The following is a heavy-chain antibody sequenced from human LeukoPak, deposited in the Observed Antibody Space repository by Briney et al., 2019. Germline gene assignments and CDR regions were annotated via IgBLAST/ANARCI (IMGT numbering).Heavy chain of an antibody. CDR1: EFTFSIYW. V-gene: IGHV3-7*01. CDR3: ARDLGPGQYYYYYIDV. J-gene: IGHJ6*03. CDR2: IKQDGSEK. Sequence: GGSLRLSCAASEFTFSIYWMSWVRQAPGKGLEWVANIKQDGSEKYYVDSVKGRFTISRDNAKNSLYLQMNSLRAEDTAAYYCARDLGPGQYYYYYIDVWGKGTTVTVSS.